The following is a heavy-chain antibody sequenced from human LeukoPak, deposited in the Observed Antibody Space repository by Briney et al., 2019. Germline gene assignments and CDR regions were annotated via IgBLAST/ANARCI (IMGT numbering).Heavy chain of an antibody. Sequence: GGSLRLSCAASGFTFSSYSMNWVRQAPGKGLEWVSSISSSSSYIYYADSVKGRFTISRDNAKNSLYLQMNSLRAEDTAVYYCARVDGSGSYYKNWGQGTLVTVSS. J-gene: IGHJ4*02. CDR1: GFTFSSYS. V-gene: IGHV3-21*01. D-gene: IGHD3-10*01. CDR3: ARVDGSGSYYKN. CDR2: ISSSSSYI.